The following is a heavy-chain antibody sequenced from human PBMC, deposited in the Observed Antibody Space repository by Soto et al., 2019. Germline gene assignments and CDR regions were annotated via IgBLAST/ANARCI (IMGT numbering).Heavy chain of an antibody. Sequence: QVQLQESGPGLVKPSGTLSLTCAVSSASISSSNWWSWVRQPPGKGLEWIGEIYHTGSTNYNPSLESRVTIAVDRAKNQFSLILSSVTAADTAVYYCASGGVAVSWGYWGQGTLVTVSS. D-gene: IGHD2-15*01. J-gene: IGHJ4*02. CDR3: ASGGVAVSWGY. CDR1: SASISSSNW. CDR2: IYHTGST. V-gene: IGHV4-4*02.